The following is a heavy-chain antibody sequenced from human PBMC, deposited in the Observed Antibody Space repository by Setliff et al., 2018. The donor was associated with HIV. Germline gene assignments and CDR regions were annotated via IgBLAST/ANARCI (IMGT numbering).Heavy chain of an antibody. Sequence: PSETLSLTCTVSGASITSHYWSWIRQSPGRELEWIGYIYSTGSTNYHPSLQSRVSISMDASKNKFSLKVTSVTSADTAVYYCAKGAGFYGDYTFDYWGQGNLVTVSS. CDR3: AKGAGFYGDYTFDY. D-gene: IGHD4-17*01. J-gene: IGHJ4*02. CDR2: IYSTGST. CDR1: GASITSHY. V-gene: IGHV4-59*11.